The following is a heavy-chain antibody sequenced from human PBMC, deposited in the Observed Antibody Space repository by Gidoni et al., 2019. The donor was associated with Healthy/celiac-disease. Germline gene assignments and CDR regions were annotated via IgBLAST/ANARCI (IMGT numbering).Heavy chain of an antibody. CDR2: ISGSGGST. CDR1: GFTFSSYA. Sequence: EVQLLESGGGLVQPGGSLRLSCAASGFTFSSYAMSWVRQAPGKGLEWVSAISGSGGSTYYADSVKGRFTISRDNSKNTLYLQMNSLRAEDTAVYYCAKDQGWRNQLLPIYGMDVWGQGTTVTVSS. J-gene: IGHJ6*02. D-gene: IGHD2-2*01. CDR3: AKDQGWRNQLLPIYGMDV. V-gene: IGHV3-23*01.